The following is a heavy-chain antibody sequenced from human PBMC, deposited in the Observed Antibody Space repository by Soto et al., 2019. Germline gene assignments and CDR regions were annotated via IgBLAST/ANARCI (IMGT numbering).Heavy chain of an antibody. CDR2: IQSKTDGGTA. Sequence: EVQLVESGGGSVKPGGSLRLSCAASGFSFSNAWMNWVRQAPGKGLEWVGRIQSKTDGGTADYAAPVKGRFTISRDDSKNTLYLQMNSLKIEDTAVYFCTVPPALYRWGQGTLVTVSS. CDR1: GFSFSNAW. D-gene: IGHD2-2*01. J-gene: IGHJ4*02. V-gene: IGHV3-15*07. CDR3: TVPPALYR.